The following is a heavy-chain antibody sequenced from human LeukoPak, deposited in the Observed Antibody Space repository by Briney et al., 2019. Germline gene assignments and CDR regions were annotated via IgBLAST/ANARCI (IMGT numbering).Heavy chain of an antibody. CDR3: AREVNRPTDADAFDI. Sequence: PSETLSLTCTASGGSIISDNHFWSWIRQHPGKDLEWLGYIHHSGRAFYSPSLESRLTISLDTSKNQFSLKLNSVIGADTAVYYCAREVNRPTDADAFDIWGQGTMVTVSS. CDR2: IHHSGRA. J-gene: IGHJ3*02. CDR1: GGSIISDNHF. V-gene: IGHV4-31*03. D-gene: IGHD1-26*01.